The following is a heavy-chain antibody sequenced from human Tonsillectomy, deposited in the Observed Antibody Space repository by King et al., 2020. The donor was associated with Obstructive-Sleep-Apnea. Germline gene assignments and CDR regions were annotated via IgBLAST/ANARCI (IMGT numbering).Heavy chain of an antibody. CDR1: GFTVRSNY. CDR2: IYSDDNT. D-gene: IGHD6-13*01. CDR3: ARSPSSGWFKDHWYFDL. V-gene: IGHV3-66*01. Sequence: QLVQSGGGLVQPGGSLRLSCAASGFTVRSNYVSWVRQVPGKGLEWISMIYSDDNTYYADSVKGRCTISRDTSKNTLYLQMGSLGAEDTAVYYCARSPSSGWFKDHWYFDLWGRGTLVTVSS. J-gene: IGHJ2*01.